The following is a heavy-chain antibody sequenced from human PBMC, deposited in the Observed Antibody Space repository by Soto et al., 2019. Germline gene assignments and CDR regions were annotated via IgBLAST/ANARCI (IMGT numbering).Heavy chain of an antibody. D-gene: IGHD6-19*01. J-gene: IGHJ3*02. V-gene: IGHV3-48*02. Sequence: PRGSLRLSCAASGFTFSSYSMNWVRQAPGKGLEWVSYISSSSSTIYYADSVKGRFTISRDNAKNSLYLQMNSLRDEDTAVYYCASYIAVAGLVDAFDIWGQGTMVTVSS. CDR3: ASYIAVAGLVDAFDI. CDR1: GFTFSSYS. CDR2: ISSSSSTI.